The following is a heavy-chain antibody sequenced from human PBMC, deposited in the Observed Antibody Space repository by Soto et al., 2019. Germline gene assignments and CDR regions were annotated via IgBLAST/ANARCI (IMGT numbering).Heavy chain of an antibody. CDR2: INHSGST. J-gene: IGHJ5*02. V-gene: IGHV4-34*01. CDR3: ARAYYDFWSGYYTSDWFDP. D-gene: IGHD3-3*01. CDR1: GGSFSGYY. Sequence: SETLSLTCAVYGGSFSGYYWSWIRQPPGKGLEWIGEINHSGSTNYNPSLKSRVAISVDTSKNQFPLKLSSVTAADTAVYYCARAYYDFWSGYYTSDWFDPWGQGTLVTVSS.